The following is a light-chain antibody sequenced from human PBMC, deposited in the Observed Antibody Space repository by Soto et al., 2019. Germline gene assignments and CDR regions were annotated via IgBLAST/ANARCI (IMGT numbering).Light chain of an antibody. V-gene: IGLV2-14*01. CDR2: EVT. CDR1: RRDVGGYNY. Sequence: QSALTQPASVSGSPGQSITISCTGTRRDVGGYNYVSWYQKYPGKSPKLLIYEVTHRPSGVSNRFSGSKSGNTASLTISGLQAEDEADYYCSSYTISDTLPFVFGTGTKVTV. CDR3: SSYTISDTLPFV. J-gene: IGLJ1*01.